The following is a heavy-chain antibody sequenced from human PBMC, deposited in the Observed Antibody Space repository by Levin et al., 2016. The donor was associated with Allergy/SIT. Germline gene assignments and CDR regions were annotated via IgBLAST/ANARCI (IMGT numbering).Heavy chain of an antibody. CDR3: VKDYFTFDQIFDIPGDY. CDR2: ITESGDT. V-gene: IGHV3-23*01. J-gene: IGHJ4*02. CDR1: GFTFSRYS. Sequence: GESLKISCAASGFTFSRYSMSWVRQAPGKGLEWVSIITESGDTFYGDYVKGRFILSRDNSRNTLYLQMNNLRVEDTAVYYCVKDYFTFDQIFDIPGDYWGQGTLVTVSS. D-gene: IGHD3-3*01.